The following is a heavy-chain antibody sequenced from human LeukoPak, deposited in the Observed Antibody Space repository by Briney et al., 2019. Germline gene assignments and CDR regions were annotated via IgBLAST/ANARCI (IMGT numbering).Heavy chain of an antibody. CDR3: ASGIAAAGAFDY. CDR2: IIPIFGTA. Sequence: SVKVSCKASGGTFSSYAISWVRQAPGQGLEWMGRIIPIFGTANYAQKFQGRVTITTDESTSTAYMELSSLRSEDTAVYYCASGIAAAGAFDYWGQGTLVTVSS. V-gene: IGHV1-69*05. CDR1: GGTFSSYA. J-gene: IGHJ4*02. D-gene: IGHD6-13*01.